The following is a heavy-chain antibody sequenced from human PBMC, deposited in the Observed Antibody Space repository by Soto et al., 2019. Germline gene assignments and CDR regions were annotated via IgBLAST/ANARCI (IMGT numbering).Heavy chain of an antibody. Sequence: PSETLSLTCTVSGGSISSGGYYWSWIRQHPGKGLEWIGYIYYSGSTYYNPSLKSRVTISVDTSKNQFSLKLSSATAADTAVYYCARDGVPEYYDFWSGYPNPTLGMDVWGQGTTVTVSS. J-gene: IGHJ6*02. CDR1: GGSISSGGYY. D-gene: IGHD3-3*01. V-gene: IGHV4-31*03. CDR3: ARDGVPEYYDFWSGYPNPTLGMDV. CDR2: IYYSGST.